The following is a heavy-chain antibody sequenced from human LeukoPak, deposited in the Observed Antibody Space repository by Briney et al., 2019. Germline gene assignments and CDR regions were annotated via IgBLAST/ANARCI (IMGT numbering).Heavy chain of an antibody. Sequence: GESMKISCKGSGYSFTSYWIGWVRQMPGKGLEWMGIIYPGDSDTRYSPSFQGQVTISADKSISTAYLQWSSLKASDTAMYYCARLPLYYHYVWGSFDYWGEGTLVTVSS. D-gene: IGHD3-16*01. J-gene: IGHJ4*02. CDR1: GYSFTSYW. CDR2: IYPGDSDT. V-gene: IGHV5-51*01. CDR3: ARLPLYYHYVWGSFDY.